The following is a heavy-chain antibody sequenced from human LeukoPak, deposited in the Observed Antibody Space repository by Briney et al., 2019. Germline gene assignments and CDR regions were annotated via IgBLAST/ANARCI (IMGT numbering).Heavy chain of an antibody. CDR1: GFTFSSYG. V-gene: IGHV3-33*01. CDR3: ARGDEGQQLVIDY. J-gene: IGHJ4*02. Sequence: PGGSLRLSCAPSGFTFSSYGMHWVRQAPGKGLEWVAVIWYDGSNKYYADSVKGRFTISRDNSKNTLYLQMNSLRAEDTAVYYCARGDEGQQLVIDYWGQGTLVTVSS. D-gene: IGHD6-13*01. CDR2: IWYDGSNK.